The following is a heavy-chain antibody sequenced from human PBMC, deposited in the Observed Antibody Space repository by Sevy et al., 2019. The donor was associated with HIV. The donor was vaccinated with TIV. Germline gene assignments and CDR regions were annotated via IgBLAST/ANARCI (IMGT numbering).Heavy chain of an antibody. J-gene: IGHJ5*02. CDR2: INESGIT. V-gene: IGHV4-34*01. CDR1: DGSFSGYY. CDR3: ARSPPVVVVPSAPSWFDH. Sequence: SETLSLTCAVHDGSFSGYYWNWIRQLPGKGLEWIGEINESGITYYNPSLKSRVTISVDTSKKQFSLKLNSVTAADTAVYFCARSPPVVVVPSAPSWFDHWGQGTLVTVSS. D-gene: IGHD2-2*01.